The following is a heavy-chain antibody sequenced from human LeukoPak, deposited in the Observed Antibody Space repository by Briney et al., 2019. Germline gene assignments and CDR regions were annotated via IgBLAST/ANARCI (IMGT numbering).Heavy chain of an antibody. D-gene: IGHD6-13*01. CDR3: STFDSSWYGGETKAFDY. CDR1: GFTFNNAW. J-gene: IGHJ4*02. Sequence: GGSLRLSCAASGFTFNNAWMNWVRQAPGKGLEWVGRIKSKPDGGTPDYAAPVKGRFTISRDDSEETLYLQMDSLQTADTAVCYCSTFDSSWYGGETKAFDYWGQGTLVTVS. V-gene: IGHV3-15*01. CDR2: IKSKPDGGTP.